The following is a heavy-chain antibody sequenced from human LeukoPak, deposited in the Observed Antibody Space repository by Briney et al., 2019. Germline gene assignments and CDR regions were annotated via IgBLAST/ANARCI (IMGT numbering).Heavy chain of an antibody. CDR3: AKDTKPFIAAAGNFDY. J-gene: IGHJ4*02. Sequence: PGRSLRLSCAASGFTFDDYAMHWVRHAPGKGLEWVSGISWNSGSIGYADSVKGRITISRDNAKNSLYLQMNSLRAEDTALYYCAKDTKPFIAAAGNFDYWGQGTLVTVSS. V-gene: IGHV3-9*01. CDR2: ISWNSGSI. D-gene: IGHD6-13*01. CDR1: GFTFDDYA.